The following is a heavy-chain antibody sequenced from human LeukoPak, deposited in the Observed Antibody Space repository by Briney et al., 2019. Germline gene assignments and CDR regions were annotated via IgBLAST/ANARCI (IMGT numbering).Heavy chain of an antibody. CDR1: GFTFSSYA. Sequence: GGSLRLSCTASGFTFSSYAMSWVRQAPGKGLEWVSAISGSGGSTYYADSVKGRITISRDNSKNTLYLQMNSLRAEDTAVYYCAKVRVVAPLARDAFDIWGQGTMVTVSS. CDR3: AKVRVVAPLARDAFDI. CDR2: ISGSGGST. V-gene: IGHV3-23*01. J-gene: IGHJ3*02. D-gene: IGHD3-22*01.